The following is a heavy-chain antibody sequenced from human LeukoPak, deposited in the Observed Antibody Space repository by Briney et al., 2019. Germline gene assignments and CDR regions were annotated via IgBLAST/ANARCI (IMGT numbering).Heavy chain of an antibody. Sequence: GSLRLSCAASGFTVSSNYMSWVRQAPGKGLEWVSVIYSGGSTYYADSVKGRFTISRDNSKNTLYLQMNSLRAEDTAVYYCAREIRDYYGSGSYYNPTYYFDYWGQGTLVTVSS. D-gene: IGHD3-10*01. V-gene: IGHV3-53*01. CDR1: GFTVSSNY. CDR2: IYSGGST. CDR3: AREIRDYYGSGSYYNPTYYFDY. J-gene: IGHJ4*02.